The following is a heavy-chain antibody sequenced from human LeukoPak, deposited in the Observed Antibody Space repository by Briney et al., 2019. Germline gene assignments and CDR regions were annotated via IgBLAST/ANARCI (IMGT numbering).Heavy chain of an antibody. D-gene: IGHD6-13*01. CDR3: ARGYSSSSVWFDP. J-gene: IGHJ5*02. CDR2: IYTSGST. CDR1: GGSISSSSYY. Sequence: SETLSLTCTVSGGSISSSSYYWGWIRQPPGKGLEWIGSIYTSGSTNYNPSLKSRVTISVDTSKNQFSLKLSSVTAADTAVYYCARGYSSSSVWFDPWGQGTLVTVSS. V-gene: IGHV4-39*07.